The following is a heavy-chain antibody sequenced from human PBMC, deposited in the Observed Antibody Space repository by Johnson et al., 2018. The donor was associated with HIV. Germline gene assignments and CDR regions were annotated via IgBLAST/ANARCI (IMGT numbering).Heavy chain of an antibody. CDR2: IRYDGSNK. J-gene: IGHJ3*02. V-gene: IGHV3-30*02. Sequence: QVQLVESGGGVVQPGGSLRLSCAASGFTFSNYGMHWVRQAPGKGLEWVAFIRYDGSNKYNADSVKGRFTISRDNSKNTLYLQMNSLRAEDTAVYYCAKDGSWGSYSAAADAFDIWGQGTMVTVS. D-gene: IGHD1-26*01. CDR3: AKDGSWGSYSAAADAFDI. CDR1: GFTFSNYG.